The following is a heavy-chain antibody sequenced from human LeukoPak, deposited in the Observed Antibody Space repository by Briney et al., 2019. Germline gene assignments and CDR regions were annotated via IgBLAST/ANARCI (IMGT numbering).Heavy chain of an antibody. J-gene: IGHJ3*02. V-gene: IGHV4-4*07. CDR3: ASYSDSYEDAFDI. CDR2: IYTSGST. Sequence: SETLSLTCTVSGGSISSYSWSWIRQPAGKGLEWIGRIYTSGSTNYNPSLKSRVTMSVDTSKNQFSLKLSSVTAADTAVYYCASYSDSYEDAFDIWGQGTMVTVSS. CDR1: GGSISSYS. D-gene: IGHD4-11*01.